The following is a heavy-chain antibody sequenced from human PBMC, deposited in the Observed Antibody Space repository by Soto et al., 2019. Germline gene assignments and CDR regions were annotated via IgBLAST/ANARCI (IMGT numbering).Heavy chain of an antibody. CDR1: GASVSSGNNY. CDR2: IYYTGST. D-gene: IGHD6-13*01. CDR3: ARDPAPYIAAAGTGFDQ. V-gene: IGHV4-61*01. Sequence: TSETMSLTCTVSGASVSSGNNYWSWIRQPPGKTLEWIGYIYYTGSTKYNPSLKSRVTISVDTSKNQFSLKLTSVTAADTAVYYCARDPAPYIAAAGTGFDQWGQGTLVTVSS. J-gene: IGHJ4*02.